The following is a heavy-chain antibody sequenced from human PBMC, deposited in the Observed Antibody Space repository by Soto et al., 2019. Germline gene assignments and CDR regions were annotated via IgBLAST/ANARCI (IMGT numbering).Heavy chain of an antibody. V-gene: IGHV3-30*18. J-gene: IGHJ4*01. CDR3: EKDRGAIRWSADHFYFVX. CDR1: GFTFSSYG. D-gene: IGHD4-17*01. Sequence: PGGSLRLSFAASGFTFSSYGMHWVRQAPGKGLEWVSLISYDGRNISYAHAVKGRFTISRDNSKNTLYLQAKSLITEGTAVYYCEKDRGAIRWSADHFYFVXWGHGSLVTVSS. CDR2: ISYDGRNI.